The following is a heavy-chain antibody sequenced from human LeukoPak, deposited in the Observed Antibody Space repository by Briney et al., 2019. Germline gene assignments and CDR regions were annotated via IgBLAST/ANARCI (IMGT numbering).Heavy chain of an antibody. Sequence: GESLKISCKASGYSFDYYWIAWVRQMPGKGLEWMGIIYPDDSDSTYSPSFQGQVTNSVDKSINTAALQWSSLKACNTDCARVGSVTNFGVVSYYFDYWGQGTLGTVSS. V-gene: IGHV5-51*01. CDR1: GYSFDYYW. CDR2: IYPDDSDS. CDR3: GSVTNFGVVSYYFDY. D-gene: IGHD3-3*01. J-gene: IGHJ4*02.